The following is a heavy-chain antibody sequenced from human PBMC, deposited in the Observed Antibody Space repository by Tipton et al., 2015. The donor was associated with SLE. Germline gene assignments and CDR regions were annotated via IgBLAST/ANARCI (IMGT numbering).Heavy chain of an antibody. CDR1: GGSISSGSYY. CDR2: IYYSGST. V-gene: IGHV4-39*01. D-gene: IGHD3-10*01. CDR3: ARRITMVRGANDAFDI. J-gene: IGHJ3*02. Sequence: TLSLTCTVSGGSISSGSYYWGWIRQPPGKGLEWIGSIYYSGSTYYNPSLKSRVTISVDTSKNQFSLKLSSVTAADTAVYYCARRITMVRGANDAFDIWGQGTMVTVSS.